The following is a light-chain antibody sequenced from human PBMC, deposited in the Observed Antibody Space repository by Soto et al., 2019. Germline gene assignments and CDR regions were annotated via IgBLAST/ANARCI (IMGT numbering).Light chain of an antibody. V-gene: IGLV2-14*01. CDR1: SSDVGGYNY. CDR2: DVS. J-gene: IGLJ2*01. CDR3: SSYTSSSTGVV. Sequence: QSALTQPASVSGSPGQSITISCTGTSSDVGGYNYVSWYQQHPGKAPKLMIYDVSNRPSGVSNRFSGSKSGNTASLTISGLQAEDVADYYCSSYTSSSTGVVFGGGTKVTVL.